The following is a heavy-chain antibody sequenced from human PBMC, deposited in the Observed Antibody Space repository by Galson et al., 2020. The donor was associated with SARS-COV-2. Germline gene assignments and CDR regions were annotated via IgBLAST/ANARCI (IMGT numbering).Heavy chain of an antibody. CDR2: ISHDERIQ. V-gene: IGHV3-30*04. CDR3: TRDVSGGASEM. Sequence: QLGESLKISCAASGFTFTNYAMHWVRQAPGKGLEWLTVISHDERIQVYADSVKGRFTISRDNSGNMVFLQIVSLRPDDTALYYCTRDVSGGASEMWGQGTMVTVSS. CDR1: GFTFTNYA. J-gene: IGHJ3*01. D-gene: IGHD1-26*01.